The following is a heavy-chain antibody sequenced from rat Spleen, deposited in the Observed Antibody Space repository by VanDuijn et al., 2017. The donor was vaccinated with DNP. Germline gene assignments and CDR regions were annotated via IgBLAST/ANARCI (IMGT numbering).Heavy chain of an antibody. CDR2: ISFDGDSA. CDR1: GFTFSDYY. D-gene: IGHD1-3*01. V-gene: IGHV5-22*01. J-gene: IGHJ4*01. CDR3: ARDGDGSAMDA. Sequence: EVQLVESGGGSVQPGRSLKLSCAASGFTFSDYYMAWVRQAPTKGLEWVAYISFDGDSAYYGDSVRGRFTISRDNAKSTLYLQMNSLRSEDMATYYCARDGDGSAMDAWGQGTSVTVSS.